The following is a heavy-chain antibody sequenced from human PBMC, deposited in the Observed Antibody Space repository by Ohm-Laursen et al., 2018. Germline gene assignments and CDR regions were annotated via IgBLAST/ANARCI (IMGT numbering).Heavy chain of an antibody. Sequence: SDTLSLTCTVSGGSISSGGYYWSWIRQHPGKGLEWIGYIYYSGSTNYNPSLKSRVTISVDTSKNQFSLKLSSVTAADTAVYYCARYTAPYYYYGMDVWGQGTTVTVSS. CDR2: IYYSGST. CDR3: ARYTAPYYYYGMDV. V-gene: IGHV4-61*08. D-gene: IGHD1-1*01. CDR1: GGSISSGGYY. J-gene: IGHJ6*02.